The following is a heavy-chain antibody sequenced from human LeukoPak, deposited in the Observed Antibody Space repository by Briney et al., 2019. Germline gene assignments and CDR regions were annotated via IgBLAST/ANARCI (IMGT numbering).Heavy chain of an antibody. CDR2: IKEDGSEK. V-gene: IGHV3-7*05. D-gene: IGHD6-19*01. J-gene: IGHJ5*02. CDR1: GFTFSSYL. CDR3: ARGLAGKNWFDP. Sequence: QAGGSLRLSCAASGFTFSSYLMSWVRQAPGKGLEWVANIKEDGSEKYYVDSVKGRFTISRDNAKNSLFLQMNSLRADDTAVYYCARGLAGKNWFDPWGQGTLVTVSS.